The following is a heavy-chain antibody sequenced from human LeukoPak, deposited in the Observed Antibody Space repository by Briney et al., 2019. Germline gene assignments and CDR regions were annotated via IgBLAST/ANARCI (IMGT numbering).Heavy chain of an antibody. Sequence: SETLSLTCTVSGGSISSSSYYWGWIRQHPGKGLEWIGYIYYSGSTYYNPSLKSRVTISVDTSKNQFSLKLSSVTAADTAVYYCARDNRGIAAAAWFDPWGLGTLVTVSS. CDR3: ARDNRGIAAAAWFDP. J-gene: IGHJ5*02. CDR2: IYYSGST. V-gene: IGHV4-31*03. D-gene: IGHD6-13*01. CDR1: GGSISSSSYY.